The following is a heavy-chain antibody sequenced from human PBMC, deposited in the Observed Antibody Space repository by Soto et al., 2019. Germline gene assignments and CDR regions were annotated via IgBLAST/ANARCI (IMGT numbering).Heavy chain of an antibody. CDR3: AKGVAGWYYFDY. CDR2: ISWNVGSI. V-gene: IGHV3-9*01. D-gene: IGHD3-3*01. J-gene: IGHJ4*02. Sequence: EVQLVESGGGLVQPGRSVRLSCAASGFTFDDYAMHWVRQAPGKGLEWVSGISWNVGSIAYADSVKGRFTISRDNAKNSLYLQMNSLRAEDTALYYCAKGVAGWYYFDYWGQGTLVTVSS. CDR1: GFTFDDYA.